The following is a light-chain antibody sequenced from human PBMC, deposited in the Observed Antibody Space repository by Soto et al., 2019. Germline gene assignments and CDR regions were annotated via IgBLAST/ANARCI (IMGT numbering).Light chain of an antibody. CDR3: QTWGTGIRV. CDR2: VNSDGSH. V-gene: IGLV4-69*02. Sequence: QSVLTQSPSASASLGASVKLTCTLSSGHGTYAIAWHQQQPEKGPRYLMKVNSDGSHSKGDGIPDRFSGSSSGPERYLIISGLQSEDEADYYCQTWGTGIRVFGGGTKLTVL. J-gene: IGLJ2*01. CDR1: SGHGTYA.